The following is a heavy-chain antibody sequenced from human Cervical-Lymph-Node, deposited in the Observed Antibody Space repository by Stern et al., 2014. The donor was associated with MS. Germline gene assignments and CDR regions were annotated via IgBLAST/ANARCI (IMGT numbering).Heavy chain of an antibody. CDR2: VCARGST. V-gene: IGHV4-4*07. CDR1: GGSINSYH. J-gene: IGHJ4*02. D-gene: IGHD3-16*01. CDR3: TTLGRPRDY. Sequence: QEQLVESGPGRVKPSETLSLSCSVSGGSINSYHWTWIRQAPDKKLEWMCLVCARGSTEYNPSLKSRVTMSVDTSMKQVSLKFSSVTVADTAVYYCTTLGRPRDYWGQGTLVSVSS.